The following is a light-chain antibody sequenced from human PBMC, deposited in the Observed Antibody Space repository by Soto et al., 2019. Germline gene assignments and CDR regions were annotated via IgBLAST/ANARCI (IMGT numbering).Light chain of an antibody. J-gene: IGKJ1*01. V-gene: IGKV3-15*01. CDR2: RTS. CDR3: QEYNGRSS. Sequence: EGVTTQSPATLSVSPGERATLSCRASQNVGVDLAWYQQKPGQAPRVLIYRTSTRANGTSVRFSGSVSGTASTLTISSLQSEDFEVCYCQEYNGRSSFGQGTKVDLK. CDR1: QNVGVD.